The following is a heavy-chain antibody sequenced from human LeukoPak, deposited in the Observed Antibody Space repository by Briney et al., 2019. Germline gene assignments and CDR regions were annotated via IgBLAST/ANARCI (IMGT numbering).Heavy chain of an antibody. CDR1: GGSLSSYY. D-gene: IGHD3-22*01. CDR2: IYYSGST. Sequence: SETLSLTCTVSGGSLSSYYWSWIRQPPGKGLEWIGYIYYSGSTNYNPSLKSRVTISVDTSKNQFSLKLSSVTAADTAVYYCARVGYYDSSGYYSGFDYWGQGTLVTVSS. CDR3: ARVGYYDSSGYYSGFDY. J-gene: IGHJ4*02. V-gene: IGHV4-59*01.